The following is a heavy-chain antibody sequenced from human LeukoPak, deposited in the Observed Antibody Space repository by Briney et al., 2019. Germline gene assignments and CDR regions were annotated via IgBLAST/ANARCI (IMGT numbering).Heavy chain of an antibody. CDR3: AKGDGGNSQPDY. J-gene: IGHJ4*02. Sequence: GGSLRLSCAASGFIFRNYAMHWVRQPPGKGLEYVSAISSSGDNTYYGDSVKGRFTISRDNSKNTLSLQMSSLRVEDTAVYYCAKGDGGNSQPDYWGQGTLVTVSS. CDR2: ISSSGDNT. D-gene: IGHD4-23*01. CDR1: GFIFRNYA. V-gene: IGHV3-64*02.